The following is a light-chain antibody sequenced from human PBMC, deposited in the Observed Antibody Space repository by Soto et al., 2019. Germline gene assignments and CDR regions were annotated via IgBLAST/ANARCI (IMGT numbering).Light chain of an antibody. Sequence: QSVLTQPASVSGSPGQSITISCTGTSSDVGSYNLVSWYQRHPGKAPKLMIYEGSKRPSGVSDRFSGPKSGNTASLTISGLQAEDEADYYCCSYAGSSTYVFGTGTKVTVL. CDR1: SSDVGSYNL. J-gene: IGLJ1*01. CDR2: EGS. V-gene: IGLV2-23*01. CDR3: CSYAGSSTYV.